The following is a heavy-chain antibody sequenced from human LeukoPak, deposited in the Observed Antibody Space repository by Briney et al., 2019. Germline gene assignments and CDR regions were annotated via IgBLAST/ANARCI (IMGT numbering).Heavy chain of an antibody. V-gene: IGHV3-73*01. CDR2: IDKKDKGYATAT. CDR1: GFTFSGSA. D-gene: IGHD1-26*01. Sequence: GGSLRLSCAASGFTFSGSAIHWVRQSSGKGLEWVGQIDKKDKGYATATAYAASVKGRFTISRDDSINTAYLQMKSLKTEDTALYYCTRDSGNYNWFDLWAQGTLVTVSS. J-gene: IGHJ5*02. CDR3: TRDSGNYNWFDL.